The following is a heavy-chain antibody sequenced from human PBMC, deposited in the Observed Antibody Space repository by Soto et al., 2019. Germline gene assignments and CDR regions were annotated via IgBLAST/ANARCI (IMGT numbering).Heavy chain of an antibody. CDR2: IRGSGGST. V-gene: IGHV3-23*01. CDR3: AKGDTIFGVVHDAFDI. Sequence: GGSLRLSCAASGFTFSSYAMSWVRQAPGKGLEWVSAIRGSGGSTYYADSVKGRFTISRDNPKNTLYLQMNSLRAEDTAVYYCAKGDTIFGVVHDAFDIWGQGTMVTVSS. CDR1: GFTFSSYA. J-gene: IGHJ3*02. D-gene: IGHD3-3*01.